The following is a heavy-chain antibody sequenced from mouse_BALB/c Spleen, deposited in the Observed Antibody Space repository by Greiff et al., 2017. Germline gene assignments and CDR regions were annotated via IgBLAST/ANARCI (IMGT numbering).Heavy chain of an antibody. Sequence: EVMLVESGGGLVQPGGSRKLSCAASGFTFSSFGMHWVRQAPEKGLEWVAYISSGSSTIYYADTVKGRFTISRDNPKNTLFLQMTSLRSEDTAMYYCARRGEAMDYWGQGTSVTVSS. CDR2: ISSGSSTI. CDR1: GFTFSSFG. V-gene: IGHV5-17*02. J-gene: IGHJ4*01. CDR3: ARRGEAMDY.